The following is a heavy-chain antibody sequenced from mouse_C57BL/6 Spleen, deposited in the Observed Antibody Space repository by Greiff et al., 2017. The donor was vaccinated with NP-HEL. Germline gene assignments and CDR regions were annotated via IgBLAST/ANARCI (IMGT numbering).Heavy chain of an antibody. V-gene: IGHV5-9*01. CDR1: GFTFSSYT. Sequence: DVMLVESGGGLVKPGGSLKLSCAASGFTFSSYTMSWVRQTPEKRLEWVATISGGGGNTYYPDSVKGRFTISRDNAKNTLYLQMSSLRSEDTALYYCARRGTGWYFDVWGTGTTVTVSS. D-gene: IGHD4-1*01. J-gene: IGHJ1*03. CDR2: ISGGGGNT. CDR3: ARRGTGWYFDV.